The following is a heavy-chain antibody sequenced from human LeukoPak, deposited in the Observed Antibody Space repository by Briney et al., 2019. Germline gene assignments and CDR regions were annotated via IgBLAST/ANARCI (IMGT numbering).Heavy chain of an antibody. CDR1: GFTFSNNA. CDR3: AKDGHYGDHEIDS. V-gene: IGHV3-23*01. J-gene: IGHJ4*02. D-gene: IGHD4-17*01. Sequence: PGGSLRLSCAASGFTFSNNAMSWVRQAPGKGLEWVSSGSTYYADSAKGRFTLSRDNSKNTLYLQMDSLRAEDTAVYYCAKDGHYGDHEIDSWGQGNLVTVSS. CDR2: GST.